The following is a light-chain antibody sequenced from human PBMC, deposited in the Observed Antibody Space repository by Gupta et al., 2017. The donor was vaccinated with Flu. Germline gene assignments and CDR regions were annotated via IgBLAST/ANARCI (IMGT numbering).Light chain of an antibody. CDR2: EVS. CDR3: SSYKPTKATIIAGV. Sequence: QSALTPPASVSGSPGPSIIISCTGTTSDVGDYNRVSCYQQHPGKAPKLTILEVSKRPSGVSNRFSGSNEANSASLDTFTIKADDEADDDCSSYKPTKATIIAGVFGGGTKVTVL. CDR1: TSDVGDYNR. V-gene: IGLV2-14*01. J-gene: IGLJ3*02.